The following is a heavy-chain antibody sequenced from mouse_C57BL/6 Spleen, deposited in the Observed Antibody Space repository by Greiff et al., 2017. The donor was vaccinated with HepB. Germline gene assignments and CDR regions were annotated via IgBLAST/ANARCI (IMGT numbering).Heavy chain of an antibody. CDR3: TKKFPAMDY. Sequence: VKLQQSGAELVRPGASVTLSCKASGYTFTDYEMHWVKQTPVHGLEWIGAIDPETGGTAYNQKFKGKAILTADKSSSTAYMELRSLTSEDSAVYYCTKKFPAMDYWGQGTSVTVSS. V-gene: IGHV1-15*01. CDR1: GYTFTDYE. J-gene: IGHJ4*01. CDR2: IDPETGGT. D-gene: IGHD1-3*01.